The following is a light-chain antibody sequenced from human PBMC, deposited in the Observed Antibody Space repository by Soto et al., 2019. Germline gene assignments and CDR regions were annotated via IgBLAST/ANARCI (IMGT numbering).Light chain of an antibody. V-gene: IGKV1-12*01. Sequence: DIQMTQSPSSVSASVGDRVTITCRASQGIARWLAWYQQKPGKAPKLLIYAASSLESGVTSRFSGSGSGTDFTLTISSLQPEDFAPYYCQQANSFPWTFGQGTKVEIK. CDR3: QQANSFPWT. CDR1: QGIARW. J-gene: IGKJ1*01. CDR2: AAS.